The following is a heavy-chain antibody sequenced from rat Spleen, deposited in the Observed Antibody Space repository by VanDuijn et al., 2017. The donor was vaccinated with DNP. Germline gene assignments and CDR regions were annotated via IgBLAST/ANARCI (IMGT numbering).Heavy chain of an antibody. D-gene: IGHD5-1*01. V-gene: IGHV3-3*01. J-gene: IGHJ2*01. CDR2: INSAGST. Sequence: EVQLQESRPGLVKPSQSLSLTCSVTGYSITSNFKWSWIRKFPGNNLEWMGYINSAGSTDYNPSLKSRISITRDTSKNQFFLQVSSLSYEDSGTYYCAVELGVFDFWGQGVMVTVSS. CDR3: AVELGVFDF. CDR1: GYSITSNFK.